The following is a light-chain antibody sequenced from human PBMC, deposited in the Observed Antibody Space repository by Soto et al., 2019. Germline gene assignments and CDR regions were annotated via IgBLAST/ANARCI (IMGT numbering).Light chain of an antibody. CDR1: SSDVGGYNY. Sequence: SALTQPASVSGSPGQSITISCTGTSSDVGGYNYVSWYQQHPGKAPKLMIYEVSNRPSGVSNRFSGSKSGNTASLTISGLRAEDEADYYCSSYTSSSTLYVFGTGTKV. CDR2: EVS. V-gene: IGLV2-14*01. CDR3: SSYTSSSTLYV. J-gene: IGLJ1*01.